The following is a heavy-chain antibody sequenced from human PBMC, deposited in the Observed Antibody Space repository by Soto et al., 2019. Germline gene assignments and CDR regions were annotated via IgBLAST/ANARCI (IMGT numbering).Heavy chain of an antibody. CDR2: INWDDAK. CDR3: ARSKGRVSCLLNWFDS. V-gene: IGHV2-5*02. D-gene: IGHD2-21*01. CDR1: GFSLSTDGVA. J-gene: IGHJ5*01. Sequence: QITLKESGPTLVEPTQTLTLTCTSSGFSLSTDGVAVGWIRQPPGKALEWLALINWDDAKGYSPSLKRRLTITKNTSKTHVVLTMTNMDPVETATYYCARSKGRVSCLLNWFDSWGQGTLVTVPS.